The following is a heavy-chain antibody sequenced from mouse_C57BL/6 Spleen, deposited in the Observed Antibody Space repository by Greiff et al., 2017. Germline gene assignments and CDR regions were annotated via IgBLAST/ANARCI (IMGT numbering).Heavy chain of an antibody. CDR2: IYPGSGST. D-gene: IGHD2-3*01. V-gene: IGHV1-55*01. J-gene: IGHJ4*01. CDR1: GYTFTSYW. CDR3: ASKDLGYDCYLYYDVDY. Sequence: QVQLQQPGAELVKPGASVKMSCKASGYTFTSYWITWVKQRPGQGLEWIGDIYPGSGSTNYNEKFKSKATLTVDTSSSTAYMQLSSLTSEDSAVYYCASKDLGYDCYLYYDVDYWGQGTSVTVSS.